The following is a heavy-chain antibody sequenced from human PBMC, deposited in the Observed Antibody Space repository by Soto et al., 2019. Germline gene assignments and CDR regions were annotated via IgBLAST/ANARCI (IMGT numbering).Heavy chain of an antibody. J-gene: IGHJ6*02. Sequence: LSLTCTVSGGSITSGGYSWSWIRQSPGQGLEWIGYIYQSGSAFYNPSLKTRATILVDRSKNQFSLNPTSVTAADAAVYYCARAFYGVDLWGQGTTVTVSS. CDR2: IYQSGSA. CDR1: GGSITSGGYS. CDR3: ARAFYGVDL. V-gene: IGHV4-30-2*06.